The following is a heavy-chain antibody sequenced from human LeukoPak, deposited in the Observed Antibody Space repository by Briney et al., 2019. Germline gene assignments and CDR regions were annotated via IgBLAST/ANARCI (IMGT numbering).Heavy chain of an antibody. J-gene: IGHJ4*02. V-gene: IGHV3-30-3*01. CDR3: ASDTNFD. CDR2: ISYDGSNK. CDR1: GFTFSSYA. D-gene: IGHD1-1*01. Sequence: GGSLRLSCAASGFTFSSYAMHWVRQAPGKGLEWVAVISYDGSNKYYADSVKGRFTISRDNSKNTLYPQMNSLRAEDTAVYYCASDTNFDWGQGTLVTVSS.